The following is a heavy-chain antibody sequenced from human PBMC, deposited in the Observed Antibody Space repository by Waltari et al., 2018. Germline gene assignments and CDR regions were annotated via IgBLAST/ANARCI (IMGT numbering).Heavy chain of an antibody. V-gene: IGHV3-7*01. CDR2: IKGDGNVK. J-gene: IGHJ4*02. D-gene: IGHD1-26*01. CDR3: ARDGELSGAIPFDY. Sequence: EVRLMESGGGLVQPGGSLRLSCAASGFSFNPYWMSWVRQAPGKGLEWVANIKGDGNVKHYVDSVRGRFTISRDNARSSLYLQMDSLRAEDTAVYYCARDGELSGAIPFDYWGQGTLVTVSS. CDR1: GFSFNPYW.